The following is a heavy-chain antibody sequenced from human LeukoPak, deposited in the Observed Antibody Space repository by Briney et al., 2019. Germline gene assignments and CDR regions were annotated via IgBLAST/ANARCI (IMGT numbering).Heavy chain of an antibody. V-gene: IGHV3-21*01. J-gene: IGHJ4*02. CDR2: ISSSSGYI. CDR1: GFTFSSYS. D-gene: IGHD3-10*01. CDR3: ARDLMGLWFGGPDY. Sequence: NPGGSLRLSCAASGFTFSSYSMNWVRQAPGKGLEWVTSISSSSGYIYYADSVKGRFTISRDNAKNSLYLQMNSLRAEDTAVHYCARDLMGLWFGGPDYWGQGTLVTVSS.